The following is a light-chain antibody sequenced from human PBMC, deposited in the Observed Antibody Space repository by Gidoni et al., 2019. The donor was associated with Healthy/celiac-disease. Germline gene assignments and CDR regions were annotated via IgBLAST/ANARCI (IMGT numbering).Light chain of an antibody. CDR1: QSVLYSSNNKNC. J-gene: IGKJ2*01. CDR3: QHYYSTPYT. V-gene: IGKV4-1*01. CDR2: WAS. Sequence: DIAMTQPPDHLPVSLREWATINCMSSQSVLYSSNNKNCLAWYQQKPGQPPKLLIYWASSRECGVPDRFSGSGSGTDFTLTISSLQADDVAVYYCQHYYSTPYTFGQGTKLEIK.